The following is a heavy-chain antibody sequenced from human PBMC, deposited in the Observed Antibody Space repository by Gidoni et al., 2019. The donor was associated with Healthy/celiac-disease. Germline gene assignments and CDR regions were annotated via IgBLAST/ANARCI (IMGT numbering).Heavy chain of an antibody. J-gene: IGHJ6*02. D-gene: IGHD3-10*01. V-gene: IGHV1-69*06. Sequence: QVQLVHAGAEVKKPGSSVKVSCKASGGTFSSYAISWVRQAPGQGLEWMGGIIPIFGTANYAQKFQGRVTITADKSTSTAYMELSSLRSEDTAVYYCARDWYREGYYYYGMDVWGQGTTVTVSS. CDR3: ARDWYREGYYYYGMDV. CDR2: IIPIFGTA. CDR1: GGTFSSYA.